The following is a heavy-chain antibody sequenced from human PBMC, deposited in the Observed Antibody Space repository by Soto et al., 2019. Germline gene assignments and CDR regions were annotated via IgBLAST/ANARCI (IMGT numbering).Heavy chain of an antibody. Sequence: SETLSLTCTVSGGSISSGGYYWSWIRQHPGKGLEWIGYIYYSGSTYYNPSLKSRVTISVDTSKNQFSLKLSSVTAADTVVYYCARVVGRYCSSTSCYRNWFDPWGQGTLVTVSS. J-gene: IGHJ5*02. D-gene: IGHD2-2*02. CDR1: GGSISSGGYY. CDR2: IYYSGST. V-gene: IGHV4-31*03. CDR3: ARVVGRYCSSTSCYRNWFDP.